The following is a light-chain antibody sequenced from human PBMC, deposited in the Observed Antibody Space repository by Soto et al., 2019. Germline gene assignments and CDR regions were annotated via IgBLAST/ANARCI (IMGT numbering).Light chain of an antibody. Sequence: DIEMTQSPSTLSASVGDRVTITCRASQSIERWLAWYQQKPGKAPKLVIYRASGLESGVPARFSGSGSVTDFTLTIRSLQPDDFATYFCQQYESYSPLTFGGGTQVAIK. CDR2: RAS. CDR1: QSIERW. V-gene: IGKV1-5*03. CDR3: QQYESYSPLT. J-gene: IGKJ4*01.